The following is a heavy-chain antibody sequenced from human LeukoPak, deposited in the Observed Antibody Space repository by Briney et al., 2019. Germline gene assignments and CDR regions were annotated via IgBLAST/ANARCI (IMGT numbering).Heavy chain of an antibody. Sequence: GGSLRLSCAASGFTFNTQDMRWVRQAPGKGLEWVSSITIAGGTFYADSVRGRFTISRDNSKNTLDLQMTSLRVEDTAVYYCGKGRVSEWGQGTLVTVSS. J-gene: IGHJ4*02. CDR1: GFTFNTQD. CDR2: ITIAGGT. D-gene: IGHD6-19*01. CDR3: GKGRVSE. V-gene: IGHV3-23*01.